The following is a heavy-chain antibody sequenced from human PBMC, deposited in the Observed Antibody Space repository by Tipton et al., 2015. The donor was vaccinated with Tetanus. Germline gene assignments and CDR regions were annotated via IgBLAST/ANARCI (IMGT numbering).Heavy chain of an antibody. CDR2: IWSGCNAI. Sequence: SLRLSCAASGFTFSGYSMHWVRQAPGQGLEWMSFIWSGCNAIYYADSVKGRFTISRDNAKNSLYLQLSSIRDEDTAVYYCARERGAVTGSESRGSWGRGTLGAGSP. J-gene: IGHJ5*02. D-gene: IGHD3-10*01. V-gene: IGHV3-48*02. CDR3: ARERGAVTGSESRGS. CDR1: GFTFSGYS.